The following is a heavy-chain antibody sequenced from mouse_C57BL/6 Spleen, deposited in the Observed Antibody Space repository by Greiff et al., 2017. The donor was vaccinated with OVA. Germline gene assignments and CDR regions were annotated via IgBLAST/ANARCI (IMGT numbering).Heavy chain of an antibody. J-gene: IGHJ3*01. CDR3: ARDSWGFAY. CDR1: GYAFTNYL. CDR2: INPGSGGT. Sequence: QVQLQQSGAELVRPGTSVKVSCKASGYAFTNYLIEWVKQRPGQGLEWIGVINPGSGGTNYNEKFKGKATLTADKSSSTAYMQLSSLTSEDSAVYFCARDSWGFAYWGQGTLVTVSA. V-gene: IGHV1-54*01.